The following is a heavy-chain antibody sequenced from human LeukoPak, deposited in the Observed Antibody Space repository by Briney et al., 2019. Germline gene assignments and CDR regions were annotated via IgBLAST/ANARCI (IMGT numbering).Heavy chain of an antibody. Sequence: PSETLSLTCTASGSSISSYYWTWIRQPPGTGLEWIGYIYNSGNTNYNPSLKSRVTISVDTSKNQFSLKLSSVTAADTAVYYCAGRLKIFGVGAGDAFDIWGQGTMVTVSS. CDR1: GSSISSYY. V-gene: IGHV4-59*01. CDR3: AGRLKIFGVGAGDAFDI. J-gene: IGHJ3*02. CDR2: IYNSGNT. D-gene: IGHD3-3*01.